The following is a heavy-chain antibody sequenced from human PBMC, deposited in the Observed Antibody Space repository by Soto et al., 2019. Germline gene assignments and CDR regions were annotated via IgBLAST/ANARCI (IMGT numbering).Heavy chain of an antibody. J-gene: IGHJ6*02. Sequence: VQLQESGPGLVKPSQTLSLTCTVSGGSISSGDYCWSWVRQRPEKGLEWIGYIFYGVGTYYNPSLRSRLTISVDSSKSQFSLKLRSVTAADTAVYYCAALYGDSSLGYFYYGVDVWGQGTTVTVSS. CDR2: IFYGVGT. D-gene: IGHD4-17*01. V-gene: IGHV4-30-4*01. CDR3: AALYGDSSLGYFYYGVDV. CDR1: GGSISSGDYC.